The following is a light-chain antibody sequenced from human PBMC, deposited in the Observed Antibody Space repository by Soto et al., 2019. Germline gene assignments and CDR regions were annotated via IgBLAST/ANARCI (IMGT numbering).Light chain of an antibody. J-gene: IGKJ2*01. Sequence: DIQLTQSPSFFSASVGDRVTITCRASQDITNFLAWYQQKPGKAPELLIYGASTLHSGVPPRFSGSGSGTEFTLTISSLQPEDFVTYHCQHLNSYPYTFGQGTKVDIK. CDR3: QHLNSYPYT. CDR1: QDITNF. CDR2: GAS. V-gene: IGKV1-9*01.